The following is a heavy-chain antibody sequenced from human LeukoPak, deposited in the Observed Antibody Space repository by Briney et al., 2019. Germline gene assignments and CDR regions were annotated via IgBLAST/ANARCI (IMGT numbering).Heavy chain of an antibody. D-gene: IGHD6-19*01. CDR3: ARGGSSGWYYHYYYGMDV. CDR2: ISSSSSYI. J-gene: IGHJ6*02. V-gene: IGHV3-21*04. Sequence: GGSLRLSCAASGFTFSSYSMNWVCQAPGKGLEWVSSISSSSSYIYYADSVKGRFTISRDNSKNTLYLQMNSLRAEDTAVYYCARGGSSGWYYHYYYGMDVWGQGTTVTVSS. CDR1: GFTFSSYS.